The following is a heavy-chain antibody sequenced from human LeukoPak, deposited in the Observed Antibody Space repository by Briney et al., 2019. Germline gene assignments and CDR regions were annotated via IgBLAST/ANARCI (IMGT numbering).Heavy chain of an antibody. V-gene: IGHV1-2*02. CDR2: INPNSGGT. D-gene: IGHD3-3*01. CDR3: ARAIYDFWSGPVYYYYYMDV. Sequence: ASVKVSCKASGYTFTGYYMHRVRQAPGQGLEWMGWINPNSGGTNYAQKFQGRVTMTRDTSISTAYMELSRLRSDDTAVYYCARAIYDFWSGPVYYYYYMDVWGKGTTVTVSS. CDR1: GYTFTGYY. J-gene: IGHJ6*03.